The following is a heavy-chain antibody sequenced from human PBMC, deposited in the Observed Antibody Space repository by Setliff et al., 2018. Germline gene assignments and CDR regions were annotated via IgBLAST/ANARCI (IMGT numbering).Heavy chain of an antibody. Sequence: PGGSLRLSCTASGLSYTNDWVSWVRQAPGKGLEWVAFIRYDGSYKYYEDSVKGRFTISRDNAKNSLYLQMNSLRAEDTAVYYCARAGSAAAGRKGVFEYWGQGSLVTV. CDR1: GLSYTNDW. V-gene: IGHV3-30*02. CDR3: ARAGSAAAGRKGVFEY. J-gene: IGHJ4*02. D-gene: IGHD6-13*01. CDR2: IRYDGSYK.